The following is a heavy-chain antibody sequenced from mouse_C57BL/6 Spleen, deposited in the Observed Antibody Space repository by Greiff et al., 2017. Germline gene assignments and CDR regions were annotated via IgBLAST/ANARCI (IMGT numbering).Heavy chain of an antibody. J-gene: IGHJ3*01. Sequence: QVQLKQPGAELVKPGASVKLSCTASGYTFTSYWMHWVKQRPGQGLEWIGMIHPNSGSTNYNEKFKSKATLTVDKSSSTAYLQLSSLTSADSAVYYCARESYYCSSYGFAYWGQGTLVTVSA. D-gene: IGHD1-1*01. CDR3: ARESYYCSSYGFAY. CDR2: IHPNSGST. CDR1: GYTFTSYW. V-gene: IGHV1-64*01.